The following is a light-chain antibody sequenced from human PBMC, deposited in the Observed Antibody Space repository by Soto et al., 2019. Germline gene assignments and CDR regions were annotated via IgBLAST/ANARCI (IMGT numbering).Light chain of an antibody. CDR2: EVS. CDR1: SSDVGGYNY. V-gene: IGLV2-14*01. Sequence: QSALTQPASVSGSPGQSITISCTGTSSDVGGYNYVSWYQQHPGKAPKLMIYEVSNRPSGVSNRFSGSKSGNTASLTISGLQAEDEADYYCTSYTRSSTRVFGGGTHLTVL. J-gene: IGLJ3*02. CDR3: TSYTRSSTRV.